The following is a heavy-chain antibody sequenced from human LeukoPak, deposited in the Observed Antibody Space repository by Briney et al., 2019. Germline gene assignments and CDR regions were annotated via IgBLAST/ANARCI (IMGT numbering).Heavy chain of an antibody. Sequence: PSETLSLTCTVSGGSISSHYWNWIRQPPGKGLEWIGEINHSGSTNYNPSLKSRVTISVDPSKNQFSLKLSSVTAADTAVYYCARGRYYYDSSGYYRVHYYGMDVWGQGTTVTVSS. J-gene: IGHJ6*02. CDR3: ARGRYYYDSSGYYRVHYYGMDV. D-gene: IGHD3-22*01. CDR1: GGSISSHY. CDR2: INHSGST. V-gene: IGHV4-34*01.